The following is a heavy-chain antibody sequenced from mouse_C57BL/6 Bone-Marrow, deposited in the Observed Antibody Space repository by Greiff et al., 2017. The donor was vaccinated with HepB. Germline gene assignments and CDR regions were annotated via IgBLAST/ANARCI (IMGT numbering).Heavy chain of an antibody. J-gene: IGHJ2*01. CDR1: GFTFNTYA. D-gene: IGHD1-1*01. CDR2: IRSKSSNYAT. V-gene: IGHV10-3*01. Sequence: EVQGVESGGGLVQPKGSLKLSCAASGFTFNTYAMHWVRQAPGKGLEWVARIRSKSSNYATYYADSVKDRFTISRDDSQSMLYLQMNNLKTEDTAMYYCVRDGDYGSSNYFDYWGQGTTLTVSS. CDR3: VRDGDYGSSNYFDY.